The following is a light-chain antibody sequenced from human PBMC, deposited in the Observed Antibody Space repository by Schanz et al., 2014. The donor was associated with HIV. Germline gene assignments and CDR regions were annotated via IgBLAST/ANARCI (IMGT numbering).Light chain of an antibody. CDR1: SSNFRSNA. Sequence: QLVLTQPPSASGTPGQRVTISCSGSSSNFRSNAVNWYQQLPGTAPKLLMYANMERPSGVPDRFSGSGSGTSASLAISGLQSEDEADYYCAAWDDSLNGWVFGGGTKLTVL. CDR2: ANM. J-gene: IGLJ3*02. V-gene: IGLV1-44*01. CDR3: AAWDDSLNGWV.